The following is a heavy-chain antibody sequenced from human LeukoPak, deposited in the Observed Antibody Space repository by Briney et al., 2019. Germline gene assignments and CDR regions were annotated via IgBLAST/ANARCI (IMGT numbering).Heavy chain of an antibody. D-gene: IGHD3-10*01. Sequence: ASVKVSCKASGYTFTGYYMRWVRQAPGQGLEWMGWINPNSGGTNYAQKFQGRVTMTTDTSISTAYMELSSLRSDDTAVYYCARVQSSVRYSGYFQHWGQGTLVTVSS. CDR3: ARVQSSVRYSGYFQH. V-gene: IGHV1-2*02. CDR2: INPNSGGT. J-gene: IGHJ1*01. CDR1: GYTFTGYY.